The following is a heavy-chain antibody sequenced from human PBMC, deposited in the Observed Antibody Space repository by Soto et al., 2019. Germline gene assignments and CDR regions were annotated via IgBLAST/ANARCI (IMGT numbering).Heavy chain of an antibody. CDR1: GFTFSSYA. J-gene: IGHJ4*02. Sequence: QVQLVESGGGVVQPGRSLRLSCAASGFTFSSYAMHWVRQAPGKGLEWVAVISYDGSNKYYADSVKGRFTISRDHSKNKLYLQMNSLRAEDTAVYYCARDPFGSGYVGAHDFWGQGTLVTVSS. CDR2: ISYDGSNK. V-gene: IGHV3-30-3*01. CDR3: ARDPFGSGYVGAHDF. D-gene: IGHD5-12*01.